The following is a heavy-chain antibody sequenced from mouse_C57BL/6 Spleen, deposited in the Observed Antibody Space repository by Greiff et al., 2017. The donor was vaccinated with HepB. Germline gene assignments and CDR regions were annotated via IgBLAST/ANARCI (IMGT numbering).Heavy chain of an antibody. Sequence: VQLQQSGPELVKPGASVKISCKASGYTFTDYYMNWVKQSHGKSLEWIGDINPNNGGTSYNQKFKGKATLTVDKSSSTAYMELRSLTSEDSAVYYCARSAYYGSSYGEYYYAMDYWGQGTSVTVSS. CDR3: ARSAYYGSSYGEYYYAMDY. CDR1: GYTFTDYY. V-gene: IGHV1-26*01. J-gene: IGHJ4*01. CDR2: INPNNGGT. D-gene: IGHD1-1*01.